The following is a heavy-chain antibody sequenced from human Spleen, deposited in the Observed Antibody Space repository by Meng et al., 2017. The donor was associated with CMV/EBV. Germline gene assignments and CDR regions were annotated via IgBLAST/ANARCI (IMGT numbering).Heavy chain of an antibody. D-gene: IGHD2-15*01. CDR3: AKGVAATLDY. J-gene: IGHJ4*02. V-gene: IGHV3-43*01. CDR1: GFTFDDYT. Sequence: EVQRVESGGVVVQPGGSLRLSCAASGFTFDDYTMHWARQAPGKGLEWVSLISWDGGSTYYADSVKGRFTISRDNSKNSLYLQMNSLRTEDTALYYCAKGVAATLDYWGQGTLVTVSS. CDR2: ISWDGGST.